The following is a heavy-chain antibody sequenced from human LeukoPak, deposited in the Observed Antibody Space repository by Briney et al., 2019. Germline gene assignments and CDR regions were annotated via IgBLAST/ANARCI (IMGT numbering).Heavy chain of an antibody. D-gene: IGHD1-26*01. J-gene: IGHJ6*03. V-gene: IGHV4-61*02. CDR2: IYPSGST. CDR3: ARTNSGRRYYYMDV. Sequence: SQTLSLTCSVSGDSISSGSLYWSWIRQPAGRGLEWIGRIYPSGSTNYNPSLKSRVTISLDTSKNQFSLKLSSVTAADTAVYYCARTNSGRRYYYMDVWGKGTTVTISS. CDR1: GDSISSGSLY.